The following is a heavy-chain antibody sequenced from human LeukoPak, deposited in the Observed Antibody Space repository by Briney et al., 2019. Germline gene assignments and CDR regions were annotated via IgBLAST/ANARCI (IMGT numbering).Heavy chain of an antibody. CDR2: ICNRSNHI. D-gene: IGHD6-19*01. J-gene: IGHJ3*02. CDR3: AIDQPPGIAVAGTDAFDI. V-gene: IGHV3-21*01. Sequence: PGGSLRLSCALSGFTYCRYSMNGVPDAPERGGEGVSSICNRSNHIYYADSVKSRFTVSRDNAKNSLYLQMNSLRAEDTAVYYCAIDQPPGIAVAGTDAFDIWGEGAMVTVSS. CDR1: GFTYCRYS.